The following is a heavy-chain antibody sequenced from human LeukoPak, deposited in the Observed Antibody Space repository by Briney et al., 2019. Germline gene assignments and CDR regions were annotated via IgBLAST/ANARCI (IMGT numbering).Heavy chain of an antibody. J-gene: IGHJ5*02. V-gene: IGHV1-18*01. CDR2: ISAYNGNT. CDR3: ARYCSSTSCYAAATNWFDP. CDR1: GYTFTSYG. D-gene: IGHD2-2*01. Sequence: ASVKVSCKASGYTFTSYGISWVRQAPGQRLEWMGWISAYNGNTNYAQKLQGRVTMTTDTSTSTAYMELRSLRSGDTAVYYCARYCSSTSCYAAATNWFDPWGQGTLVTVSS.